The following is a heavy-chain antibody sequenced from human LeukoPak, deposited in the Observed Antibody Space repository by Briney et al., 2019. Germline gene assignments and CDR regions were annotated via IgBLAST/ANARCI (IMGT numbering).Heavy chain of an antibody. J-gene: IGHJ4*02. CDR2: INSNGGST. CDR3: ARTGSGRYDPFDY. D-gene: IGHD3-10*01. V-gene: IGHV3-64*01. Sequence: PGGSLRLSCAASGFTFSSYAMHWVRQTPGKGLEYVSAINSNGGSTYYANSVKGRFTISRDNSKNTLYLQMGSLRAEDMAVYYCARTGSGRYDPFDYWGQGTLVTVSS. CDR1: GFTFSSYA.